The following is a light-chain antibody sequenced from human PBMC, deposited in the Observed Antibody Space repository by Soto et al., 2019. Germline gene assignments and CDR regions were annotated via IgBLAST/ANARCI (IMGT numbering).Light chain of an antibody. CDR2: KAS. Sequence: DIQMTQSPSTLSASVGDRVTITCRASQSISSWLAWYHQKPGKAPKLLISKASSLESGVPSRFSGSGSGTEFTLTISSLQPDDFATYYCQQYSDYPWTFGQGTKVDIK. J-gene: IGKJ1*01. V-gene: IGKV1-5*03. CDR3: QQYSDYPWT. CDR1: QSISSW.